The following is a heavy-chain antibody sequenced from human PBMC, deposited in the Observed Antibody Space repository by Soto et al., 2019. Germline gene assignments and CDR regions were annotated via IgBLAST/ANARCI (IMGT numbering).Heavy chain of an antibody. CDR1: GYTFTSYD. Sequence: GASVKVSCKASGYTFTSYDINWVRQATGQGLEWMGWMNPNSGNTGYAQKFQGRVTMTRNTSISTAYMELSSLRSEDTAVYYCARYHSSGWYVYLDYWGQGTLVTVSS. D-gene: IGHD6-19*01. CDR3: ARYHSSGWYVYLDY. V-gene: IGHV1-8*01. J-gene: IGHJ4*02. CDR2: MNPNSGNT.